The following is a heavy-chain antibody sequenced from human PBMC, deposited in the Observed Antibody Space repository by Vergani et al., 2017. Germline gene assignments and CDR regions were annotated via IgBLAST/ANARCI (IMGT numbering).Heavy chain of an antibody. J-gene: IGHJ6*02. CDR1: GGTFSSYA. D-gene: IGHD6-13*01. CDR2: IIPIFGTA. Sequence: QVQLVQSGAEVKKPGSSVKVSCKASGGTFSSYAISWVRQAPGQGLEWMGRIIPIFGTANYAQKFQGRVTITADESTSTAYMELSSLRSEDTAVYYCARGPLTPRAAAGTGYYYYGMDVWGQGTTVTVSS. CDR3: ARGPLTPRAAAGTGYYYYGMDV. V-gene: IGHV1-69*15.